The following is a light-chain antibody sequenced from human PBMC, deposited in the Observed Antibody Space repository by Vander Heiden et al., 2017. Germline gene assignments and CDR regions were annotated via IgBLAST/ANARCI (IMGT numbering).Light chain of an antibody. V-gene: IGKV1-5*03. Sequence: DIQMTQSPSTLSASVGDRVTITCRASQSISSWLAWYQQKPGKAPKLLIYTASSLESGVPSRFSGSGSGTEFTLTISSLQPDDFATYYCQQDNSYSGTFGQGTKMEIK. CDR3: QQDNSYSGT. J-gene: IGKJ2*02. CDR1: QSISSW. CDR2: TAS.